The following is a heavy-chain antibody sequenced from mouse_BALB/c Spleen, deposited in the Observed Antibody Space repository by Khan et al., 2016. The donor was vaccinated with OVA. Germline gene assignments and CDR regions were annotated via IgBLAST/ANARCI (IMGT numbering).Heavy chain of an antibody. D-gene: IGHD2-14*01. CDR1: GYTFISYT. CDR3: VRDGAYHRNDDWFAY. Sequence: VQLQESGAELARPGASVKMSCKASGYTFISYTIHWIKKRPGQGLEWIGYINPSNGYTNYNQKFKDKATLTTDKSSTTAYLQLSSLTSDDSAVYNSVRDGAYHRNDDWFAYWGQGTLVTVSA. J-gene: IGHJ3*01. V-gene: IGHV1-4*01. CDR2: INPSNGYT.